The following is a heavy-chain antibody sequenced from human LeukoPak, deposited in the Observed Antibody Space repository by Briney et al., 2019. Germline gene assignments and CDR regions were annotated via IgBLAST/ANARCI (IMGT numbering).Heavy chain of an antibody. Sequence: ASVKVSCKASGGTFSSYAISWVRQAPGQGLEWMEGIIPIFGTANYAQKFQGRVTITADESTSTAYMELSSLRSEDTAVYYCARENGDGSSSWAYNWFDSWGQGTLVTVSS. D-gene: IGHD6-13*01. CDR1: GGTFSSYA. V-gene: IGHV1-69*13. J-gene: IGHJ5*01. CDR2: IIPIFGTA. CDR3: ARENGDGSSSWAYNWFDS.